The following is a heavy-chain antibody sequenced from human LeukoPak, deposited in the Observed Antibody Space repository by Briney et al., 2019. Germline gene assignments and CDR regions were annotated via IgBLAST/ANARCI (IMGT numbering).Heavy chain of an antibody. CDR2: IDEDGKTL. Sequence: GGSLRLSCAASGFTFNSYWMHWVRQAPGKGLVWVSRIDEDGKTLDYADSVKGRFTIPRDNAKDTLYLQMSSLRDEDTAVYYCVSDLCGGDDQWGRGTLVTVSS. CDR3: VSDLCGGDDQ. V-gene: IGHV3-74*01. J-gene: IGHJ5*02. CDR1: GFTFNSYW. D-gene: IGHD3-3*01.